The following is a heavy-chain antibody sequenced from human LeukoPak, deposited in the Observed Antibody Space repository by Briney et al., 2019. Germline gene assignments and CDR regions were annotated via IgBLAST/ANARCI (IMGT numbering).Heavy chain of an antibody. J-gene: IGHJ3*01. D-gene: IGHD2-21*02. CDR2: TSHDESNI. V-gene: IGHV3-30*04. CDR1: GFAFNTYS. Sequence: PGGSLRLSCEASGFAFNTYSMHWVRQTPGKGLEWVAVTSHDESNIYYADSVKGRFTISRDNSKNTLFLQLNGLTTGDTAVYFCARGDMVIPAIWAFDLWGQGTMVTVS. CDR3: ARGDMVIPAIWAFDL.